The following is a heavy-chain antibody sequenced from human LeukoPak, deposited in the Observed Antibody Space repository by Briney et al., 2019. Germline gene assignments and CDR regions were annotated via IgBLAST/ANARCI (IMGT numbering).Heavy chain of an antibody. D-gene: IGHD3-22*01. Sequence: PSETLSLTCTVSGGSISSSSYYWGWIRQPPGEGLEWIGSIYYSGSTYYNPSLKSRVTISVDTSKNQFSLKLSSVTAADTAVYYCARDRLDSSATNWFDPWGQGTLVTVSS. CDR2: IYYSGST. V-gene: IGHV4-39*07. J-gene: IGHJ5*02. CDR1: GGSISSSSYY. CDR3: ARDRLDSSATNWFDP.